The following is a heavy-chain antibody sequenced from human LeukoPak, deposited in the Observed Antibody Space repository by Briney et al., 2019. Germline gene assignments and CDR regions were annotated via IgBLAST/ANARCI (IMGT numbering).Heavy chain of an antibody. CDR1: GYTFTSYA. J-gene: IGHJ4*02. CDR2: INAGNGNT. Sequence: ASVKVSCKASGYTFTSYAMHWVRQAPGQRLEWMGWINAGNGNTKYSQKFQGRVTITRDTSESTAYMELSSLRSEDTAVYYCARGYGDYAGGYWGQGTLVTVSS. V-gene: IGHV1-3*01. D-gene: IGHD4-17*01. CDR3: ARGYGDYAGGY.